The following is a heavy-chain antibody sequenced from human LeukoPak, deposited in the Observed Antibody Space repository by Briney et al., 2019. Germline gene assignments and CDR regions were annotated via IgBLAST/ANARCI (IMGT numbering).Heavy chain of an antibody. J-gene: IGHJ4*02. CDR2: ISAYNGNT. V-gene: IGHV1-18*01. CDR1: GYTFTSYG. D-gene: IGHD1-26*01. Sequence: ASVKVSRKASGYTFTSYGISWVRQAPGQGPEWMGWISAYNGNTNYAQKLQGRVTMTTDTSTSTAYMELRSLRSDDTAVYYCARDQWELLRRHFDYWGQGTLVTVSS. CDR3: ARDQWELLRRHFDY.